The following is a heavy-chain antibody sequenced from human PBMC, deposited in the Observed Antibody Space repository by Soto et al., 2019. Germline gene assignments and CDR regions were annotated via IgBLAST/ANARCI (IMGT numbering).Heavy chain of an antibody. Sequence: GESLKISCAASGFTFSNYGMHWVRQAPGKGLEWVAFISDDGSNKYYADSMKGRFTMSRDNSKRTLYLQMSSLRVEDTAVYYCTKRRNVLRFLEWSSGMEVWGQGTTVTVSS. D-gene: IGHD3-3*01. CDR2: ISDDGSNK. CDR1: GFTFSNYG. J-gene: IGHJ6*02. CDR3: TKRRNVLRFLEWSSGMEV. V-gene: IGHV3-30*18.